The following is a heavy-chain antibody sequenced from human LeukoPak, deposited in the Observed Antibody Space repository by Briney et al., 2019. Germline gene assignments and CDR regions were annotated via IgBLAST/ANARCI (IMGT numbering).Heavy chain of an antibody. CDR3: ARERMGGLLDY. J-gene: IGHJ4*02. CDR2: ISDTGGNT. CDR1: GFTFSSYA. D-gene: IGHD3-16*01. Sequence: QPGGSLRLSCAASGFTFSSYAMSWVRQAPGKGLEWVSSISDTGGNTYYADSVKGRFTISRDNSKSTLYLQMNSLRAEDTAVYYCARERMGGLLDYWGQGTLVTASS. V-gene: IGHV3-23*01.